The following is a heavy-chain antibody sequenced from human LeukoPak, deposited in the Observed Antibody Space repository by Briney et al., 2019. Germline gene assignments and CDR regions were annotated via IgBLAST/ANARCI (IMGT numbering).Heavy chain of an antibody. V-gene: IGHV3-7*01. D-gene: IGHD3-3*01. J-gene: IGHJ4*02. CDR2: IKQDGSEK. Sequence: GGSLRLTCAASGFTFSSYWMSWVRQAPGKGLEWVANIKQDGSEKYYVDSVKDRFTISRDNAKNSLYLQMNSLRAEDTAVYYCAREIERITIFGVVPSFDYWGQGTLVTVSS. CDR1: GFTFSSYW. CDR3: AREIERITIFGVVPSFDY.